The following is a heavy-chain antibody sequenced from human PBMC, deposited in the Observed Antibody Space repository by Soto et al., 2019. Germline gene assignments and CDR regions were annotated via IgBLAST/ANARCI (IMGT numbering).Heavy chain of an antibody. CDR1: GGSVSSGSYY. CDR2: IYYSGST. CDR3: ARVGGITMASDY. J-gene: IGHJ4*02. V-gene: IGHV4-61*01. D-gene: IGHD3-10*01. Sequence: QVQLQESGPGLVKPSETLSLTCTVSGGSVSSGSYYWSWIRQPPGKGLEWIGYIYYSGSTNYNPSLQSRVTISVDTSTNQSALKLRSVTAADTAVYYCARVGGITMASDYWGQGTLVTVSS.